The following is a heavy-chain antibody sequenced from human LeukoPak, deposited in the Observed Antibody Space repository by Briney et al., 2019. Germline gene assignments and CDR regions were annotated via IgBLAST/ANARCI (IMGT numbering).Heavy chain of an antibody. J-gene: IGHJ5*02. Sequence: PSETLSLTCTVSGGSISSYDWSWIRQPPGKGLEWIGNIFSSGSFNYNPSLKSRVTISVDKSKNQFSLKLSSVTAADTAVYYCASYDSSGYYSGNWFDPWGQGTLVTVSS. CDR2: IFSSGSF. D-gene: IGHD3-22*01. CDR3: ASYDSSGYYSGNWFDP. V-gene: IGHV4-59*12. CDR1: GGSISSYD.